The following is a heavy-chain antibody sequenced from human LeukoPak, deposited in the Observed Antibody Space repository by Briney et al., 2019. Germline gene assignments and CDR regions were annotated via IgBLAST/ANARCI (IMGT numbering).Heavy chain of an antibody. CDR3: ARDRIVVVIHDAFDI. CDR2: ISSSSSTI. J-gene: IGHJ3*02. D-gene: IGHD3-22*01. CDR1: GFTFSSYS. Sequence: GGSLRLSCAASGFTFSSYSMNWVRQAPGKRLEWVSYISSSSSTIYYADSVKGRFTISRDNAKNSLYLQMNSLRAEDTAVYYCARDRIVVVIHDAFDIWGQGTMVTVSS. V-gene: IGHV3-48*01.